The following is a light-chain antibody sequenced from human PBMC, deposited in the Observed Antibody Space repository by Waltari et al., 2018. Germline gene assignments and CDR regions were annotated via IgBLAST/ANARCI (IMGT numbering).Light chain of an antibody. CDR3: QQYNNWLSVT. CDR1: QTITNN. V-gene: IGKV3-15*01. Sequence: EIVVTQSPATLSVSPGERATLSCRTSQTITNNLAWYQQKPGQTPRLLIYGASTRAIGIPARFSGSGSGTEFTLTISSLQSEDFAAYYCQQYNNWLSVTFGQGTRLEI. CDR2: GAS. J-gene: IGKJ5*01.